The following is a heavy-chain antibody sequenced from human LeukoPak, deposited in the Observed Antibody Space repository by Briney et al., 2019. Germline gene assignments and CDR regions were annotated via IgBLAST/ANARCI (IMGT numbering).Heavy chain of an antibody. CDR2: ISGDGGST. Sequence: GGSLRLSCADSGFTFDDYTMHWVRQAPGKGLEWVSLISGDGGSTYYADSVKGRFTISRDNSKNPLYLQMNSLRTEDTALYYCAKDFRRNSGSYFHYGMDVWGQGTTVTVSS. J-gene: IGHJ6*02. V-gene: IGHV3-43*02. CDR1: GFTFDDYT. D-gene: IGHD1-26*01. CDR3: AKDFRRNSGSYFHYGMDV.